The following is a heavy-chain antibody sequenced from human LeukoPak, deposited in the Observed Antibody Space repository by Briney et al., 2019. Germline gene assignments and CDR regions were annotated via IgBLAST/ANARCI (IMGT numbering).Heavy chain of an antibody. CDR1: GFTFNNYP. CDR2: ISRDGSPT. CDR3: AREAASCWDY. J-gene: IGHJ4*02. Sequence: GGSLRLSCAASGFTFNNYPLNWVRQAPGKGLEWVAYISRDGSPTYYADSVRGRFTISRDNAKNSLYLQMNSLRAEDTAVYYCAREAASCWDYWGQGTLVTVSS. V-gene: IGHV3-48*04. D-gene: IGHD2-2*01.